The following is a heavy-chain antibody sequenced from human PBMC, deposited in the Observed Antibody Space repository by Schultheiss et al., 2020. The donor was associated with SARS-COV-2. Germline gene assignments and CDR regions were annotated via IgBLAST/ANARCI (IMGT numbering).Heavy chain of an antibody. CDR2: FCRGDTS. D-gene: IGHD6-19*01. Sequence: GGSLRLSCAASGFAVSNNYITWVRQAPGKGLEWVSFFCRGDTSYCADSVKGRFTISRHNSKNTLYLQMNSLRAEDTAVYYCARPARVGPVAGTPHLYYWGQGTLVTVSS. CDR3: ARPARVGPVAGTPHLYY. V-gene: IGHV3-53*01. J-gene: IGHJ4*02. CDR1: GFAVSNNY.